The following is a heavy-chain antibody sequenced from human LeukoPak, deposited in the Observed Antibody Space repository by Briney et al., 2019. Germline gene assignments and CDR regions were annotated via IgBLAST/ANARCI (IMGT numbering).Heavy chain of an antibody. CDR3: ARDNSVRDEAWWFNP. CDR1: GGTFSSYV. Sequence: SVKVSCKASGGTFSSYVISWVRQAPGQGLQWMGGIIPMFGAVNYAQKFQGRVTLTRDMSTSTDYLELSSLRSDDTAVYYCARDNSVRDEAWWFNPWGQGTLVTVSS. D-gene: IGHD5-24*01. V-gene: IGHV1-69*05. J-gene: IGHJ5*02. CDR2: IIPMFGAV.